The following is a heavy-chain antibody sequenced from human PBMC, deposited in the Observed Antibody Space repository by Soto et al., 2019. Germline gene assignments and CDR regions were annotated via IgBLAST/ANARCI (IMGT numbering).Heavy chain of an antibody. Sequence: QVLLVESGGGLVKPGGSLRLSCAASGFTFSDYYMSWIRQAPGKGLEWMSYISGNGATIYYADSVKGRFTISRDNAKNSVWLQRNSLRAEDMAVYFCVRGSGSWSAFDIWGQGTMVTVSS. J-gene: IGHJ3*02. D-gene: IGHD3-10*01. V-gene: IGHV3-11*01. CDR3: VRGSGSWSAFDI. CDR1: GFTFSDYY. CDR2: ISGNGATI.